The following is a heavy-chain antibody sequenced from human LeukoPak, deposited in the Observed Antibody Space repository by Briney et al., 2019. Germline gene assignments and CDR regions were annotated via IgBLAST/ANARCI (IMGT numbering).Heavy chain of an antibody. D-gene: IGHD6-19*01. CDR1: GFTFSTSA. V-gene: IGHV1-58*02. J-gene: IGHJ4*02. Sequence: SVKVSCKASGFTFSTSAMQWVRQARGQRLEWIGWIVVGSGYTSYARKFQQRVTITRDMSTSTAYMELSSLRSEDTAVYYCAAGSGWYSPDYWGQGTLVTVSS. CDR3: AAGSGWYSPDY. CDR2: IVVGSGYT.